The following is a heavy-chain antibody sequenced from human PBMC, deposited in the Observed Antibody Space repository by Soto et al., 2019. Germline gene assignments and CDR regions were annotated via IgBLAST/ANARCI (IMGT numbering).Heavy chain of an antibody. Sequence: QVQLVESGGGVVQPGRSLRLSCAASGFIFSSYGMQWVRQAPGKGLEWVAVVAHEGTVKYYADSVKGRFTISRDNSXNTVYLQMNSLRGEDTAVYHCAKEGATYSSSWYDHWGQGTLVTVSS. J-gene: IGHJ4*02. V-gene: IGHV3-30*18. CDR1: GFIFSSYG. CDR2: VAHEGTVK. D-gene: IGHD6-13*01. CDR3: AKEGATYSSSWYDH.